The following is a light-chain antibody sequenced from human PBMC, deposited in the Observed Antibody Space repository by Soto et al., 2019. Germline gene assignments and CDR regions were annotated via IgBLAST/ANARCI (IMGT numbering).Light chain of an antibody. CDR2: GAS. V-gene: IGKV1-39*01. CDR1: QSVNRN. J-gene: IGKJ2*03. CDR3: QQSLITQYC. Sequence: DIQMTQSPSSLSASVGDRVTITCRASQSVNRNLHWYQQRPGKAPKLLISGASSLQSGVPSRFSGSGSGTDFTLTISSLQTEDFATYYCQQSLITQYCFGQGTKLEIK.